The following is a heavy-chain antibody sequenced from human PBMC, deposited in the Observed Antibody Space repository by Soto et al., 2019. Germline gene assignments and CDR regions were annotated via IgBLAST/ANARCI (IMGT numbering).Heavy chain of an antibody. Sequence: QITLKEAGPTLVKPTQTLTLTCTFSGFSLTTTGVGVGWIRQPPRGAPEWLALIYWNGNKRYSPSLESILTTTKDTSKKQVVLTMTAMDPLDTATYYCAHRPATHMNWFDSWGQGTLVTVSS. CDR2: IYWNGNK. CDR1: GFSLTTTGVG. J-gene: IGHJ5*01. D-gene: IGHD2-21*01. V-gene: IGHV2-5*01. CDR3: AHRPATHMNWFDS.